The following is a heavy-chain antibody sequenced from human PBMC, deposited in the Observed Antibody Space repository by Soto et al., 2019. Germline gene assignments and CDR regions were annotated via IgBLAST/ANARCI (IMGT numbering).Heavy chain of an antibody. CDR3: ARAGGLGAVAVDY. Sequence: QLQLQESGSGLVKPSQTLSLTCAVSGGSISSGGYSWSWIRQPPGKGLEWIGYIYHSGSTYYNPSRNSRVTISVDRSKNQFSLKLSSVTAADTAVYYCARAGGLGAVAVDYWGQGTLVTVSS. D-gene: IGHD6-19*01. V-gene: IGHV4-30-2*01. CDR2: IYHSGST. J-gene: IGHJ4*02. CDR1: GGSISSGGYS.